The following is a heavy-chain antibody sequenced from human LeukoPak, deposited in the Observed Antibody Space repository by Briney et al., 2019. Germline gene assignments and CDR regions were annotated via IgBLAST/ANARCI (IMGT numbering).Heavy chain of an antibody. J-gene: IGHJ1*01. CDR2: ISNVVRNK. Sequence: GGCLRLSCAASGFTFSSYGMRWVRQAPGKGLGWVAVISNVVRNKYYTDSGKGRSTIYRDNPKNTPYRQMTSLRAEDTTVYYWAKSRSARAYFQRWGQGTLVTVSA. CDR1: GFTFSSYG. CDR3: AKSRSARAYFQR. V-gene: IGHV3-30*18.